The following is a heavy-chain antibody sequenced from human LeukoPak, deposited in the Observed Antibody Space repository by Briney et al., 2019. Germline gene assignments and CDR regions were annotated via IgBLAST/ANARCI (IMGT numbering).Heavy chain of an antibody. CDR3: PREGGYSSPTNWFDP. V-gene: IGHV4-59*01. CDR1: GGSISSYY. J-gene: IGHJ5*02. D-gene: IGHD6-13*01. Sequence: KTSETLSLTCTVSGGSISSYYWSWIRQPPGKGLEWIRYIYYSGSTNYNPSLKSRVTISVDTSKNQFSLKLSSVTAADTAVYYCPREGGYSSPTNWFDPWGQGTLVTVSS. CDR2: IYYSGST.